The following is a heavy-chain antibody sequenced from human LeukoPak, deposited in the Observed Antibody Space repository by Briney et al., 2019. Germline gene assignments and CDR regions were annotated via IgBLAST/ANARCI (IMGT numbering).Heavy chain of an antibody. J-gene: IGHJ6*02. D-gene: IGHD3-3*01. CDR2: IYPRDGST. CDR1: GYTFTSNY. Sequence: ASVTVSFKASGYTFTSNYIHWVRQAPGQGLEWMGLIYPRDGSTSYAQKFQGRVTVTRDTSTSTVHMELSGLRSEDTAVYYCARGRSNLRFLGLLNYHYYGMDVWGQGTTVTVSS. CDR3: ARGRSNLRFLGLLNYHYYGMDV. V-gene: IGHV1-46*01.